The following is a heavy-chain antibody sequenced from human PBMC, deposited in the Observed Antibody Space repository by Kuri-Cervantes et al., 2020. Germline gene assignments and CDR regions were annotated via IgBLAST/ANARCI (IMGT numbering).Heavy chain of an antibody. CDR3: ARVARDSYGYISVLDY. CDR1: GGSVSSTSYY. Sequence: SETLSLTCTLSGGSVSSTSYYWSWIRQSPGKGLEWIGDIYHTGSTNYSPSLTSRVTISLDTSKNQFSLKLSSVTAADTAVYYCARVARDSYGYISVLDYWGQGTLVTVSS. D-gene: IGHD5-18*01. V-gene: IGHV4-61*01. J-gene: IGHJ4*02. CDR2: IYHTGST.